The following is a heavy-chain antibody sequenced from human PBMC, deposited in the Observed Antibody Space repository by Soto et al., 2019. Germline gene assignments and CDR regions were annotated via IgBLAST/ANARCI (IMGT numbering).Heavy chain of an antibody. CDR1: GFSLSNARMG. CDR2: IFSNDEK. CDR3: ARIWGYYDSSGYYRVLDY. J-gene: IGHJ4*02. V-gene: IGHV2-26*01. Sequence: QVTLKESGPVLVKPTETLTLTCTVSGFSLSNARMGVSWICQPPGKALEWLAHIFSNDEKSYSTSLKSRLTISQDTSKSQVVLTMTNMDPVDTATYYCARIWGYYDSSGYYRVLDYWGQGTLVTVSS. D-gene: IGHD3-22*01.